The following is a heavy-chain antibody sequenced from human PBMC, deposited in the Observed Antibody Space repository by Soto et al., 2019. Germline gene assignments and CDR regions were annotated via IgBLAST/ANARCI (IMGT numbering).Heavy chain of an antibody. J-gene: IGHJ5*02. CDR3: ARGKIRSSWYGLWVDWFDP. Sequence: SETLSLTCAFYGGSFSGYYWSWIRQPPGKGLEWIGEINHSGSTNYNPSLKSRVTISVDTSKNQFSLKLSSVTAADTAVYYCARGKIRSSWYGLWVDWFDPWGQGTLVTVSS. CDR2: INHSGST. D-gene: IGHD6-13*01. V-gene: IGHV4-34*01. CDR1: GGSFSGYY.